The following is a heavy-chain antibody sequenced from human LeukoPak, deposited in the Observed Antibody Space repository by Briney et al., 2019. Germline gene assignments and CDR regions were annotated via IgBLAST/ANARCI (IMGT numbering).Heavy chain of an antibody. Sequence: GGSLRLSCAVSRFPFSVYEMNWVRQAPGKGLEWVSNIASSGTTKYYADSVKGRFSISRDNAKSSLYLQMNSLRAEDTALYYCARSQTWIQLWFFDYWGQGTLVTVSS. CDR2: IASSGTTK. V-gene: IGHV3-48*03. CDR3: ARSQTWIQLWFFDY. J-gene: IGHJ4*02. CDR1: RFPFSVYE. D-gene: IGHD5-18*01.